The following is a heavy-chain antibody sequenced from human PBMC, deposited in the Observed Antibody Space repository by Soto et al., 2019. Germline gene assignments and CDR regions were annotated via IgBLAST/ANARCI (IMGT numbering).Heavy chain of an antibody. CDR1: GFFLNNYA. J-gene: IGHJ3*01. Sequence: VQLLESGGDWVQRGGSRGPSCFPSGFFLNNYAIIGVRRPPGKGLGGVSIIGGTEGDSDGVPWYEDSVKGRLTISRDSSANTLFLHMDNLRAEDSALYYCVKRGRNWGAFDFWGQGTTVVVSS. CDR3: VKRGRNWGAFDF. D-gene: IGHD7-27*01. V-gene: IGHV3-23*01. CDR2: IGGTEGDSDGVP.